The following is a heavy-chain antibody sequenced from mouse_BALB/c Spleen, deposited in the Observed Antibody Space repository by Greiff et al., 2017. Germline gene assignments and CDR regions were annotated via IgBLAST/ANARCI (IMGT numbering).Heavy chain of an antibody. Sequence: EVKLMESGGGLVKLGGSLKLSCAASGFTFSRYYMSWVRQTPEKRLELVAAINSNGGSTYYPDTVKGRFTISRDNAKNTLYLQRSSLKSEDTALYYCARHENGNYRYAMDYWGQGTSVTVSS. D-gene: IGHD2-1*01. CDR1: GFTFSRYY. J-gene: IGHJ4*01. CDR2: INSNGGST. V-gene: IGHV5-6-2*01. CDR3: ARHENGNYRYAMDY.